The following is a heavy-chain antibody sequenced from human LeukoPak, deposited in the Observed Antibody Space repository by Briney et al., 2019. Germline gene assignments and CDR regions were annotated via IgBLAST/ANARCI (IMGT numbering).Heavy chain of an antibody. CDR2: MYGDGTI. D-gene: IGHD2-2*01. CDR1: GFSVGNNY. CDR3: ARELWGYCSTASCPFGY. J-gene: IGHJ4*02. V-gene: IGHV3-66*02. Sequence: GSLRLSCAVSGFSVGNNYMSWVRQAPGKGLQWVSVMYGDGTIEYADSVRGRFSISRDISKNKLFLLMDSFRSYYAAIYYCARELWGYCSTASCPFGYWGQGTLVTVSS.